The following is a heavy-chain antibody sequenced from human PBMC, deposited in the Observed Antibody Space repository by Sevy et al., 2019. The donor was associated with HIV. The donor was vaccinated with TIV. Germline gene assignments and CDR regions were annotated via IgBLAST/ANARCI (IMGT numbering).Heavy chain of an antibody. CDR2: INPSSGGT. D-gene: IGHD6-6*01. V-gene: IGHV1-2*02. J-gene: IGHJ4*02. CDR3: ARARIAARFFDY. CDR1: GYTFTGYY. Sequence: ASVKVSCKASGYTFTGYYMHWVRQAPGQGLEWMGWINPSSGGTNYAQKFQGRVTMTRDTSISTAYMELSRLRSDDTAVYYCARARIAARFFDYWGQGTLVTVSS.